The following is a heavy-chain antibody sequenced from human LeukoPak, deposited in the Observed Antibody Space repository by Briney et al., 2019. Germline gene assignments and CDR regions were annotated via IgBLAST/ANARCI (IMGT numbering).Heavy chain of an antibody. D-gene: IGHD3-22*01. CDR1: GFTFSSYA. CDR3: AKHIYYDSSGYPPSYYFDY. J-gene: IGHJ4*02. CDR2: ISGSGGST. Sequence: GGSLRLSCAASGFTFSSYAMSWVRQAPGKGLEWVSAISGSGGSTYYADSVKGRFTISRDNSKNTLYLQMNSLRAEDTAVYYCAKHIYYDSSGYPPSYYFDYWGQGTLVTVSS. V-gene: IGHV3-23*01.